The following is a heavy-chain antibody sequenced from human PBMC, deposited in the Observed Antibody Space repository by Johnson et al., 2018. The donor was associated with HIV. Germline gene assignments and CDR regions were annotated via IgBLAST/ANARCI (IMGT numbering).Heavy chain of an antibody. CDR3: ARVVSVAVAGSRQGAVGAFDI. CDR1: GFTFDDYG. D-gene: IGHD6-19*01. V-gene: IGHV3-20*04. CDR2: INWNGGST. Sequence: VQLVESGGGAVRPGGSLRLSCGASGFTFDDYGMSWVRQAPGKGLEWVSGINWNGGSTGYADSVKGRFTISRDNAKNSLYLHMNTLRAEDTALYYCARVVSVAVAGSRQGAVGAFDIWGQGTMVTVSS. J-gene: IGHJ3*02.